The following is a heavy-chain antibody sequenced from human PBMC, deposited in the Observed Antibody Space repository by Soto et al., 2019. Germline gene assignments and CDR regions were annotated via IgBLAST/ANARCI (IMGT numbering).Heavy chain of an antibody. D-gene: IGHD6-19*01. CDR3: VRDRYSSGWFGDF. Sequence: GGSLRLSCAVSAFSFSTDEMNWVRQAPGKGLEWVAYISTGGSTIYYADSVKGRLTISRDNAKNSLYLQMNSLRVEDTAVYYCVRDRYSSGWFGDFWGQGT. CDR1: AFSFSTDE. CDR2: ISTGGSTI. J-gene: IGHJ4*02. V-gene: IGHV3-48*03.